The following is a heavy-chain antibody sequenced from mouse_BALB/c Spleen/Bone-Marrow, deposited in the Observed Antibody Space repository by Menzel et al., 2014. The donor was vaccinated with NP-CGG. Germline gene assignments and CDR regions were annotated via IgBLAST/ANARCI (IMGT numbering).Heavy chain of an antibody. Sequence: VQLQQSGAELVKPGASVKLSCTASGFNIKDTYMHWVKQRPEQGLEWIGRIDPANGNTKYDPKFQGKATITADTSSNTAYLQLSRITADDSADYYCARLDLMDYWGQGTLVTVSA. J-gene: IGHJ3*01. CDR3: ARLDLMDY. V-gene: IGHV14-3*02. D-gene: IGHD2-3*01. CDR1: GFNIKDTY. CDR2: IDPANGNT.